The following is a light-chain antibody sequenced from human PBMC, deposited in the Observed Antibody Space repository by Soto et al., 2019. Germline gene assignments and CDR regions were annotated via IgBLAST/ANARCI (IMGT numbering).Light chain of an antibody. CDR2: WAS. CDR1: QNLVYGSNNDSY. V-gene: IGKV4-1*01. J-gene: IGKJ4*01. CDR3: QQYYNTPLT. Sequence: DIVMTQSPDSLAVSLGESATINCKSSQNLVYGSNNDSYLAWYQHRRGHRPKQLFYWASTRESGVPDRFRGSGSGTDFSLTISNRQAEDVAIYYCQQYYNTPLTFGGGTKVEIK.